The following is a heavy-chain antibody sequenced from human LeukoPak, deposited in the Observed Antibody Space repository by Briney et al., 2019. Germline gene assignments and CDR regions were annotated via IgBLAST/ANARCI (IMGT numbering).Heavy chain of an antibody. Sequence: SETLSLTCTVSVGSLSSGSYYWSWVRQPAGKGLEWIGRIYTSGSTNYNPSLKSRVTISVDTSKNQFSLKLSSVTAADTAVYYCARAVSGSYFDYWGQGTLVTVSS. V-gene: IGHV4-61*02. CDR3: ARAVSGSYFDY. CDR1: VGSLSSGSYY. D-gene: IGHD1-26*01. CDR2: IYTSGST. J-gene: IGHJ4*02.